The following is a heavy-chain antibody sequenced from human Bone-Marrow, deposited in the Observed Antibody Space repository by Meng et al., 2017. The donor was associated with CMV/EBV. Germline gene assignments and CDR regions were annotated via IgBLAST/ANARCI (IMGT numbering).Heavy chain of an antibody. J-gene: IGHJ5*01. CDR3: ARDFYWGMDS. CDR2: INDRGDTT. CDR1: GFTFKYEA. D-gene: IGHD3-9*01. V-gene: IGHV3-23*01. Sequence: SCAAYGFTFKYEAMSWARQAPGKGLEWVSNINDRGDTTYYADSVKGRFTISRDNSKNTLFLQMNSLRDEDTAIYYCARDFYWGMDSWGQGTLVTVSS.